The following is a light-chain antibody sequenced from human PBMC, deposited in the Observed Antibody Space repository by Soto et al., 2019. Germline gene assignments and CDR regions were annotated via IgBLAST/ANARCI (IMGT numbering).Light chain of an antibody. V-gene: IGKV1-5*03. Sequence: DIQMTQSPSTLSASVGDRVSITCRASQSISFYLAWYQQKPGKAPKLLIYKASNLETGVPLRFSGSGSGTKFTLTISSLQPDDFATYYCQQYNTYSYTFGQGTRLEIK. CDR2: KAS. CDR1: QSISFY. CDR3: QQYNTYSYT. J-gene: IGKJ2*01.